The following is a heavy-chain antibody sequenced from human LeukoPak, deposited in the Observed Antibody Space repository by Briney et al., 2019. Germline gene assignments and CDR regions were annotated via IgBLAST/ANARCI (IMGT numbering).Heavy chain of an antibody. V-gene: IGHV3-23*01. CDR3: AKRESSGKYFDY. CDR1: VFTFSTYV. J-gene: IGHJ4*02. CDR2: ISGGGSST. Sequence: GGSLRLSCADSVFTFSTYVMSWVRQSPGKGLEWISTISGGGSSTYYADSVKGRFTISRDNSKTTLYLQMNSLRAGDTAVYYCAKRESSGKYFDYWGQGTLVTVSS. D-gene: IGHD6-19*01.